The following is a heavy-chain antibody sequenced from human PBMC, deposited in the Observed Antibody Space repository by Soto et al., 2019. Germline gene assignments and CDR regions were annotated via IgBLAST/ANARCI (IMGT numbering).Heavy chain of an antibody. D-gene: IGHD2-2*01. J-gene: IGHJ4*02. CDR3: ARRPLNKCLDY. Sequence: PSETLSLTCDVSGYSIGGNNYYWGWVRQPPGKGLEWIGSIHNSGATYYNPSLKSRVTLSVDTSINQFSLKVSSVTAADTGVYYCARRPLNKCLDYWGQGTLVTVSS. CDR2: IHNSGAT. CDR1: GYSIGGNNYY. V-gene: IGHV4-39*01.